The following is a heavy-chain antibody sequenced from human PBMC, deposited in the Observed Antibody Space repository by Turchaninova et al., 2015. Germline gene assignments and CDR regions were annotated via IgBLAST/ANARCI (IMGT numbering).Heavy chain of an antibody. Sequence: QVTLKESGPVLVKPTETLTLTCTVSGFSPSNVRMGVRWICQPPGKALEWLAHSFSNDEKSYSRSLKSRFTISKDTSKSQVVLTMTNMDPVDTATYYCARGTCSGGSCYSPDSFDIWGQGTMVTVSS. CDR2: SFSNDEK. CDR1: GFSPSNVRMG. D-gene: IGHD2-15*01. V-gene: IGHV2-26*01. J-gene: IGHJ3*02. CDR3: ARGTCSGGSCYSPDSFDI.